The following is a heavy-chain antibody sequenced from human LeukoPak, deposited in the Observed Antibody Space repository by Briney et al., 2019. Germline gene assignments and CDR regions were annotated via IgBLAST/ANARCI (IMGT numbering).Heavy chain of an antibody. CDR2: IWYDGSNK. V-gene: IGHV3-33*03. CDR3: ARAYSGTYEDY. CDR1: GFTFSSYG. D-gene: IGHD1-26*01. Sequence: GGSLRLSCLSYGFTFSSYGTHWVRQAPGKGLEWVAFIWYDGSNKYYADSVKGRFTISRDNAKKSLYLQMITLRAEDTAVYYCARAYSGTYEDYWGQGTLVTVSS. J-gene: IGHJ4*02.